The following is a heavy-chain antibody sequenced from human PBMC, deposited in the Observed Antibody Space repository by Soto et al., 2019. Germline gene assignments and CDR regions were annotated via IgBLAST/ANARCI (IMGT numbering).Heavy chain of an antibody. V-gene: IGHV3-30*18. D-gene: IGHD5-12*01. CDR3: SKANRSVYDPGYYGMDV. CDR1: GFTFRYYG. Sequence: QVQLVESGGGVVQPGTSLRISCAASGFTFRYYGMNWVRQAPGKGLEWVSFISYDGKNIDFADSVKGRFTVSRDNSNNMLYLQINKLRSEDTAVYYCSKANRSVYDPGYYGMDVWGQGTTVSVSS. CDR2: ISYDGKNI. J-gene: IGHJ6*02.